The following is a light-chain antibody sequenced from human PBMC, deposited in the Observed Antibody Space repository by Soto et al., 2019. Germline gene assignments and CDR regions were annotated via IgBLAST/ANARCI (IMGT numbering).Light chain of an antibody. CDR1: SSDIGAYDY. CDR3: SSYTRTRLYV. V-gene: IGLV2-14*01. CDR2: DVT. Sequence: QSALTQPASVSGSPGQSIAISCTGTSSDIGAYDYVSWYQQHPGKAPKLMIYDVTNRPSGVSDRFSGSKSGSTASLTISGLQAEDEADHYCSSYTRTRLYVFGAGSKVTVL. J-gene: IGLJ1*01.